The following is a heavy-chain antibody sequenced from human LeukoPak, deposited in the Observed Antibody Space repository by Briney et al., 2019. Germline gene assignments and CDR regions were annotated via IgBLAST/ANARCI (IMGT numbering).Heavy chain of an antibody. CDR1: GGSISSGSYY. CDR2: IYTSGRT. J-gene: IGHJ4*02. CDR3: ARRHVEYSSSSDPYYFDY. Sequence: SETLSLTCTVSGGSISSGSYYWSLIRQPAGKGLEWIGRIYTSGRTNYNPSLKSRLTISVDTSKNQFSLKLSSVTAADTAVYYCARRHVEYSSSSDPYYFDYWGQGTLVTVSS. D-gene: IGHD6-6*01. V-gene: IGHV4-61*02.